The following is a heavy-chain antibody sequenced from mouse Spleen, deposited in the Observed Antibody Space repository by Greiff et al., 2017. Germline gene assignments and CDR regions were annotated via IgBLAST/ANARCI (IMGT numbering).Heavy chain of an antibody. D-gene: IGHD1-1*01. J-gene: IGHJ2*01. Sequence: QVQLQQPGAELVRPGSSVKLSCKASGYTFTSYWMDWVKQRPGQGLEWIGNIYPSDSDTHYNQKFTDKGTLTVDKSSSTAYMQLSSLTSEDSAVYCCARETQIYDYGSSCVERGGYWGQGTTLTVSS. V-gene: IGHV1-61*01. CDR1: GYTFTSYW. CDR3: ARETQIYDYGSSCVERGGY. CDR2: IYPSDSDT.